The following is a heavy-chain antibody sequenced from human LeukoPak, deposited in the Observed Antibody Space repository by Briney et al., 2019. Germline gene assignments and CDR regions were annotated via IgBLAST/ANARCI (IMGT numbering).Heavy chain of an antibody. CDR1: GGSISSFY. D-gene: IGHD3-22*01. CDR3: ARDAYPKNYYDSSGYLPYYFDS. CDR2: IYYSGST. Sequence: SETLSLTCTVSGGSISSFYWSWIRQPPGKGLEWIGYIYYSGSTSYNSSLKSRVTISVDTSKNQFSLKLNSGTAADTAMYYCARDAYPKNYYDSSGYLPYYFDSWGQGTLVTVAS. V-gene: IGHV4-59*01. J-gene: IGHJ4*02.